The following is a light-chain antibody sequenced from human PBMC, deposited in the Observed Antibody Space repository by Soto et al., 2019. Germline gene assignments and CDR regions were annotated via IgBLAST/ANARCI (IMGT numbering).Light chain of an antibody. J-gene: IGKJ5*01. CDR3: HQRNK. CDR1: QSVRTY. CDR2: DTS. V-gene: IGKV3-11*01. Sequence: EIMLSQSPVTLSLSPGERATLSCRASQSVRTYLAWYQVKPGQAPRLLIYDTSNRATGIPARFSGSRSGTDFTLTISSLEPEDFGVYFCHQRNKFGQGTRLEIK.